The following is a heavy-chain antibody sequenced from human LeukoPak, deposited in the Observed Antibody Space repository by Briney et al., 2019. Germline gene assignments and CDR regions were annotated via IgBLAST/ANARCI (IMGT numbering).Heavy chain of an antibody. Sequence: SETLSLTCAVYGGSFSGYYWSWIRQPPGKGLEWIGEINHSGSTNYNPSLKSRVTISVDTSKNQFSLKLSSVTAADTAVYYCARGPKMATQSDPLDYWGQGTLVTVSS. D-gene: IGHD5-24*01. J-gene: IGHJ4*02. V-gene: IGHV4-34*01. CDR1: GGSFSGYY. CDR2: INHSGST. CDR3: ARGPKMATQSDPLDY.